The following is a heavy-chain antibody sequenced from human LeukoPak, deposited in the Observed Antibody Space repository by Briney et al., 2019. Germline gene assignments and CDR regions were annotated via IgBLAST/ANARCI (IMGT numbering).Heavy chain of an antibody. CDR3: AKGGFGSSAFDI. J-gene: IGHJ3*02. CDR1: GFTFSSYA. V-gene: IGHV3-23*01. D-gene: IGHD2-2*01. Sequence: GGSPRLSCAASGFTFSSYAITWVRQAPGKGLEWVSSIRSTGDSTFYADSVKGRFTISRDNSKNTLYLQMNSLRAEDTAVYYCAKGGFGSSAFDIWGQGTMVTVSS. CDR2: IRSTGDST.